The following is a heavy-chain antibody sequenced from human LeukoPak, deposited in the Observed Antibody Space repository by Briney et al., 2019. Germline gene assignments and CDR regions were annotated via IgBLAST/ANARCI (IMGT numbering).Heavy chain of an antibody. J-gene: IGHJ4*02. CDR1: GFTFRSYA. V-gene: IGHV3-21*01. D-gene: IGHD3-16*01. CDR2: INENSRYT. Sequence: GGSLRLFCAGSGFTFRSYAMDWVRQAPGKGLEWVSSINENSRYTYYADSVKGRFTISRDNAKNSLYLQMNSLRVEDTAVYYCTRSGTRLGTDFDYWGQGTPVTVSS. CDR3: TRSGTRLGTDFDY.